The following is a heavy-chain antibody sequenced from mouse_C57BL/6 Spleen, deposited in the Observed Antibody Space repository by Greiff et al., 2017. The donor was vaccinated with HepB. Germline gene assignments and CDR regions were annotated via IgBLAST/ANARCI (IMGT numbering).Heavy chain of an antibody. V-gene: IGHV5-4*01. CDR1: GFTFSSYA. Sequence: EVQVVESGGGLVKPGGSLKLSCAASGFTFSSYAMSWVRQTPEKRLEWVATISAGGSYTYYPDNVKGRFTITRDNTKNNLYLQMSPLKSEDTAMYYCARGRDYGSGPWAMDYWGQGTSVTVSS. CDR3: ARGRDYGSGPWAMDY. D-gene: IGHD1-1*01. CDR2: ISAGGSYT. J-gene: IGHJ4*01.